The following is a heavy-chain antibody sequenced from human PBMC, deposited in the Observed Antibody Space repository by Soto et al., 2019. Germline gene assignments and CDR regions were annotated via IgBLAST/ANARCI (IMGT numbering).Heavy chain of an antibody. V-gene: IGHV1-69*02. Sequence: QGQLVQSGAEVKKPGSSVKVSCKASGGTFSSYTFSWVRQAPGQGLEWMGRIIPLLGVPTIAPKFRGRVEITADKGTTTAYMELNSLRSEDTAVYYCASGEIPYRSTIENLWGQGTLVTVST. CDR3: ASGEIPYRSTIENL. J-gene: IGHJ4*02. CDR1: GGTFSSYT. CDR2: IIPLLGVP. D-gene: IGHD5-12*01.